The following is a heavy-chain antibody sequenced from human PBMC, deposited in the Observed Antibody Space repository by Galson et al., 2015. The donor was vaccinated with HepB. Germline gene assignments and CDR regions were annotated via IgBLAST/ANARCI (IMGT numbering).Heavy chain of an antibody. CDR1: GYTFTNYG. CDR3: ARETRYYDSSGLGY. D-gene: IGHD3-22*01. Sequence: SAKVSCKASGYTFTNYGISWVRPAPGQGLEWMGWISAYNGNTNYAQKLQGRVTMTTDTSTSTAYMELRSLRSDDTAVYYCARETRYYDSSGLGYWGQGTLVTVSS. V-gene: IGHV1-18*04. CDR2: ISAYNGNT. J-gene: IGHJ4*02.